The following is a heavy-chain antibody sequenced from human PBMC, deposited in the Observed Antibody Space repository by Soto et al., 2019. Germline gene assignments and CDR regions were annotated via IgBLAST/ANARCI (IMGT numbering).Heavy chain of an antibody. D-gene: IGHD6-13*01. V-gene: IGHV1-18*04. Sequence: ASVKVSCKASGYTFTSYGISWVRQAPGQGLEWMGWISAYNGNTNYAQKLQGRVTMTTDTSTSTAYMELRSLRSDDTAVYYCVRGVAAAGTALLYGMDVWGQGTTVTVSS. CDR1: GYTFTSYG. CDR3: VRGVAAAGTALLYGMDV. CDR2: ISAYNGNT. J-gene: IGHJ6*02.